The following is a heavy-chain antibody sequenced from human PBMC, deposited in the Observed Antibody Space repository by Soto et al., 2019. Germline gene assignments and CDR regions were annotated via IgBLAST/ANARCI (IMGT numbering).Heavy chain of an antibody. J-gene: IGHJ4*02. CDR2: IWNDGSTT. CDR3: ARDGSHYDVDY. D-gene: IGHD4-4*01. CDR1: GFDFRTSG. V-gene: IGHV3-33*01. Sequence: LVESGGGVAQPGRSLRLSCATSGFDFRTSGMHWVRQVPGKGLEWVGMIWNDGSTTHFGDSVKGRFTVSRDNSKSTVYLQMNSLRAEDTAVYYYARDGSHYDVDYWGQGTQVTVSS.